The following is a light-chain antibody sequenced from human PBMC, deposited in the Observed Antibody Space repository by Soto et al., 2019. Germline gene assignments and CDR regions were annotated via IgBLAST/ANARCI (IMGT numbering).Light chain of an antibody. J-gene: IGLJ1*01. V-gene: IGLV2-8*01. Sequence: QSALTQPPSASGSPGQSVTISCTGTSSDVGGYNYVSWYQQHPGNAPKLIIHEVTKRPSGVPDRLSGSKSGNTPALTVSGLQADYESDYYCSSYAGINNYVFGTGTKVTLL. CDR2: EVT. CDR3: SSYAGINNYV. CDR1: SSDVGGYNY.